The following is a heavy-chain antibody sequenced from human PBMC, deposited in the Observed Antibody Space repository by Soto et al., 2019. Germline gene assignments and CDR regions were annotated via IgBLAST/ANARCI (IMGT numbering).Heavy chain of an antibody. CDR2: ISAYNGDT. V-gene: IGHV1-18*01. J-gene: IGHJ4*02. CDR3: ASVQRGYYFAY. CDR1: VYTFTSYG. D-gene: IGHD1-1*01. Sequence: QVQLVQSGAEVKKPGASVKVSCKASVYTFTSYGINWVRQAPVQGLEWMGWISAYNGDTHYAQKLQGRVTLTTDTSTSTVYMYLMSLRSDDTALYYCASVQRGYYFAYWGQGTLVTVSS.